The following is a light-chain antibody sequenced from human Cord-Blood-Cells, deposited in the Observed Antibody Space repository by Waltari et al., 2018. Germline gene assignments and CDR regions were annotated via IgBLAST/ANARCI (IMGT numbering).Light chain of an antibody. CDR3: QQYNSYPYT. CDR1: QRISSW. J-gene: IGKJ2*01. V-gene: IGKV1-5*03. CDR2: KAS. Sequence: DIQITQSPSTLSASVGDRVTITCRASQRISSWLAWYQQKPGKAPKLLIYKASSLESGVPSRFSGSGSGTEFTLTISSLQPDDFATYYCQQYNSYPYTFGQGTKLEIK.